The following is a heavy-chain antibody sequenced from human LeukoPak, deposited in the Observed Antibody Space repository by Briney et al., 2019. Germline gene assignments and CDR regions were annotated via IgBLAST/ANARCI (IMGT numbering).Heavy chain of an antibody. Sequence: GGSLRLSCAASGFTFSTYAMSWVRQAPGKGLEWVSAMSSSDDGRYYAASVRGRFTISRDTSRSTLYLQMNSLRAEDAAVYYCAKAPVTSCRGAFCYPFDYWGQGTLVTVSS. CDR3: AKAPVTSCRGAFCYPFDY. CDR2: MSSSDDGR. J-gene: IGHJ4*02. CDR1: GFTFSTYA. D-gene: IGHD2-15*01. V-gene: IGHV3-23*01.